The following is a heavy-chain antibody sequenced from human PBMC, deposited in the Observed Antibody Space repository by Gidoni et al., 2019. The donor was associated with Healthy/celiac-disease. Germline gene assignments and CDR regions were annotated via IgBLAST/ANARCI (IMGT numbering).Heavy chain of an antibody. Sequence: HAHLVQSGAEVTKPRASVKVSCKASGYTFTSYDINWVRQATGQGLEWMGWMNPNSGNTGYARKFQGGVTMTRNTSISTAYMELSSLGSEDTAVYYCARKPIAAAHGRFDHWGQGTLVTASS. CDR2: MNPNSGNT. J-gene: IGHJ5*02. CDR1: GYTFTSYD. CDR3: ARKPIAAAHGRFDH. D-gene: IGHD6-13*01. V-gene: IGHV1-8*01.